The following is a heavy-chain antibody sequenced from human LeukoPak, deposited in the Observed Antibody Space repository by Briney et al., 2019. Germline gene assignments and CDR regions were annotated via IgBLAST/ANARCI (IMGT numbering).Heavy chain of an antibody. CDR2: ISSSSSYI. CDR3: ARSYSSTPQYYYYYYMDV. D-gene: IGHD6-13*01. CDR1: GFTFSSYS. J-gene: IGHJ6*03. Sequence: GGSLRLSCAASGFTFSSYSMNWVRQAPGKGLEWVSSISSSSSYIYYADSVKGRFTISRDNSKNTLYLQMNSLRAEDTAVYYCARSYSSTPQYYYYYYMDVWGKGTTVTVSS. V-gene: IGHV3-21*01.